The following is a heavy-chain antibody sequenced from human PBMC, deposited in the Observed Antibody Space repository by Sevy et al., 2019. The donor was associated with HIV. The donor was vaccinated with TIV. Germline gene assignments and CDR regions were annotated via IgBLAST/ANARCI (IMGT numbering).Heavy chain of an antibody. J-gene: IGHJ2*01. Sequence: SETLSLTCTVSGGSISSYYWNWIRQSPEKGLEWIGYIYYTGSTNYNHSLKSRVTISVDTSKNQLSLRLSSVTAADPAVYFCAGAGMSVDGTYWYLDLWGRGTLVTVSS. D-gene: IGHD6-19*01. CDR1: GGSISSYY. V-gene: IGHV4-59*01. CDR3: AGAGMSVDGTYWYLDL. CDR2: IYYTGST.